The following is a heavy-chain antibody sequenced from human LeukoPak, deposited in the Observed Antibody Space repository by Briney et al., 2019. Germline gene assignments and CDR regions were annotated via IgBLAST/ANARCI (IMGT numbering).Heavy chain of an antibody. Sequence: PSETLSLTCAVYGGSFSGYYWSWIRQPPGKGLEWIGEINHSGSTNYNPSLKSRVTISVDTSKNQFSLKLSSVTAADTAVYYCASQYCSSTSCSPDYWGQGTLVTVSS. CDR3: ASQYCSSTSCSPDY. V-gene: IGHV4-34*01. CDR1: GGSFSGYY. CDR2: INHSGST. J-gene: IGHJ4*02. D-gene: IGHD2-2*01.